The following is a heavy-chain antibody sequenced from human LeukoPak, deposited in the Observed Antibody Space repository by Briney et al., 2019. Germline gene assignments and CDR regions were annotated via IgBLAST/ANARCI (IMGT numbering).Heavy chain of an antibody. CDR2: IYHSGST. J-gene: IGHJ5*02. CDR1: GVSISSVGYS. CDR3: ARGSGGYDGGAWFDP. V-gene: IGHV4-30-2*01. Sequence: PSQTLSLTCAVSGVSISSVGYSWSWIRQPPGKGLEWIVYIYHSGSTYYNPSLKSRVTISVDRSKNQFSLKLSSMTAADTAVYYCARGSGGYDGGAWFDPWGQGTLVTVSS. D-gene: IGHD5-12*01.